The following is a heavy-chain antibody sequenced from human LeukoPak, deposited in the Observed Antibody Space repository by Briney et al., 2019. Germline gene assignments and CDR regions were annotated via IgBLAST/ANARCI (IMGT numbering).Heavy chain of an antibody. CDR3: AKSRFTNWANDWFDP. CDR2: ISGSGGST. D-gene: IGHD7-27*01. V-gene: IGHV3-23*01. Sequence: GGSLRLSCTASGFTFSSYAMSWVRQAPGKGLEWVSAISGSGGSTYYADSVKGRFTISRDNAKNSLYLQMNSLRAEDTALYYCAKSRFTNWANDWFDPWGQGTLVTVSS. CDR1: GFTFSSYA. J-gene: IGHJ5*02.